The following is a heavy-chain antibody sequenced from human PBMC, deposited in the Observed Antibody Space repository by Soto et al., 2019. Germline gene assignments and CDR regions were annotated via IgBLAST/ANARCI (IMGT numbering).Heavy chain of an antibody. V-gene: IGHV3-23*01. CDR2: IGGSGDST. Sequence: PGGSLRLSCAASGFTFSSYAMSWVRQAPGKGLEWVSAIGGSGDSTHYADSVKGRFTISRDNSKNTLYLQMNSLRAEDTAVYYCAKEHLKAGNTFGYPFDCWGPGTLVTVSS. CDR1: GFTFSSYA. CDR3: AKEHLKAGNTFGYPFDC. J-gene: IGHJ4*02. D-gene: IGHD5-18*01.